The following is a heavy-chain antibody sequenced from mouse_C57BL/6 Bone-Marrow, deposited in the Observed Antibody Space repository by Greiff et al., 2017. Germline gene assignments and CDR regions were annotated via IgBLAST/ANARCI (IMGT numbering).Heavy chain of an antibody. D-gene: IGHD1-1*01. J-gene: IGHJ2*01. Sequence: VHLVESGAELARPGASVKMSCKACGYTCTSYTMHWVKQRPGQGLEWLGSMTPRSGYTKYNQKFKDKATLTADKSSSTAYMQLSSLTSEDSAVYYCARNGGSSPLDYWGQGTTLTVSS. CDR1: GYTCTSYT. CDR2: MTPRSGYT. V-gene: IGHV1-4*01. CDR3: ARNGGSSPLDY.